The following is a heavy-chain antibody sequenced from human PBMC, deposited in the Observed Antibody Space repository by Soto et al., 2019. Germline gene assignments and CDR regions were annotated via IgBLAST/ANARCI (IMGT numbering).Heavy chain of an antibody. J-gene: IGHJ4*02. CDR3: AKSRYSDSSGDFYDY. D-gene: IGHD3-22*01. V-gene: IGHV3-23*01. CDR1: AFTFNNYA. CDR2: IGGSGRTT. Sequence: GGSPRLSCAASAFTFNNYAMSWVRQAPGKGLEWVSGIGGSGRTTYYADSVKGRFTISRDNSNNTLFLQMNSLRAEDTAVYYCAKSRYSDSSGDFYDYWGQGTLVTVSS.